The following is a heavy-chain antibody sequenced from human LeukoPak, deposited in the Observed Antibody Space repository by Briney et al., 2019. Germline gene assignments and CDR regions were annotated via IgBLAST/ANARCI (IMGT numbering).Heavy chain of an antibody. Sequence: PGGSLRLSCAASGFTFSSYGMHWVRQAPGKGLERVAFIRYDGSNKYYADSVKGRFTISRDNSKNTLYLQMNSLRAEDTAVYYCAPPPGSGYDDNWFAPWGQGTLVTVSS. D-gene: IGHD5-12*01. CDR3: APPPGSGYDDNWFAP. V-gene: IGHV3-30*02. CDR2: IRYDGSNK. CDR1: GFTFSSYG. J-gene: IGHJ5*02.